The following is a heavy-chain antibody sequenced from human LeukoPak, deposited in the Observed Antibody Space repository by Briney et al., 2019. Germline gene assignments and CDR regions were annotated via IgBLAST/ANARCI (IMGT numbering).Heavy chain of an antibody. V-gene: IGHV3-23*01. CDR2: ISSRGDST. Sequence: PGGSLRLSCAASGFTVSSYWMRWVRQAPGKGLVWVSTISSRGDSTYVADSVKGRFTISRDNSKNSLYLQMNTVRAEDTAVYYCVKGPRPDITVAHTVENWGQGTLVTVSS. D-gene: IGHD6-19*01. CDR3: VKGPRPDITVAHTVEN. CDR1: GFTVSSYW. J-gene: IGHJ4*02.